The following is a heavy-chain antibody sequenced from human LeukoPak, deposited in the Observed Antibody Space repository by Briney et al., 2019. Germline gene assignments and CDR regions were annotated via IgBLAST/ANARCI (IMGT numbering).Heavy chain of an antibody. CDR1: GGSISSSSYY. D-gene: IGHD6-19*01. V-gene: IGHV4-39*01. J-gene: IGHJ4*02. Sequence: SETLSLTCTVSGGSISSSSYYWGWIRQPPGKGLEWIGSIYYSGSTYYNPSLKSRVTISVDTSKNQFSLKLSSVTAADTAVYYCARLPLAVAGNYYFDYWGQGTLVTVSS. CDR2: IYYSGST. CDR3: ARLPLAVAGNYYFDY.